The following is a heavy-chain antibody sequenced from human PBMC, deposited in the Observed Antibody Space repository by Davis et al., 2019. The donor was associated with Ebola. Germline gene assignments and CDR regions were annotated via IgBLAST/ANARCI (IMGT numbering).Heavy chain of an antibody. CDR2: MNPNSGNT. V-gene: IGHV1-8*01. Sequence: ASVKVSCKASGYTCSACDINWVRQATGQGLEWMGWMNPNSGNTGSAQKFQGRLTMTRDTSIRTAYMELSSLRSDDTAVYYCARDTTTVVTGWFDPWGQGTLVTVSS. D-gene: IGHD4-23*01. CDR1: GYTCSACD. J-gene: IGHJ5*02. CDR3: ARDTTTVVTGWFDP.